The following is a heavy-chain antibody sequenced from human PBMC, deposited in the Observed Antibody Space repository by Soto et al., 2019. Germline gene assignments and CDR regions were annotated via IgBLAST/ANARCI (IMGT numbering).Heavy chain of an antibody. CDR3: ASRWTRKNDGFDYYYMDV. V-gene: IGHV4-31*03. CDR1: GGSISSGGYY. Sequence: ASETLSLTCTVSGGSISSGGYYWSWIRQHPGKGLEWIGYIYYSGSTYYNPSLKSRVTISVDTSKNQFSLKLSSVTAADTAVYYCASRWTRKNDGFDYYYMDVWGKGTTVTVSS. CDR2: IYYSGST. J-gene: IGHJ6*03. D-gene: IGHD1-1*01.